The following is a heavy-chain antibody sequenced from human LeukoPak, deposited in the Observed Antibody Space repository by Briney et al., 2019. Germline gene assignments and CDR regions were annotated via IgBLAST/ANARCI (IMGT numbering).Heavy chain of an antibody. J-gene: IGHJ4*02. CDR3: AKDRGSNTEFDY. D-gene: IGHD3-16*01. CDR1: GFTFRTYV. CDR2: ISGSGGST. Sequence: GGSLRLSCAASGFTFRTYVMNWVRQAPGKGLEWVSAISGSGGSTYYTDSVKGRFTISRDNSKNTLYLQMDSLRAEDTAVYYCAKDRGSNTEFDYWGQGTLVTVSS. V-gene: IGHV3-23*01.